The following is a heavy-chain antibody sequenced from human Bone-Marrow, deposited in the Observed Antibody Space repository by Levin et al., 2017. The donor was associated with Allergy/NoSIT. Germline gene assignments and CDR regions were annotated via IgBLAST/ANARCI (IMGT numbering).Heavy chain of an antibody. V-gene: IGHV4-38-2*01. D-gene: IGHD5-18*01. CDR3: ARTRRQLSKVDY. J-gene: IGHJ4*02. Sequence: PSETLSLTCAVSGYSISSGYYWGWIRQPPGKGLEWIGSIYHSGSTYYNPSLKSRVTISVDTSKNQFSLKLSSVTAADTAVYYCARTRRQLSKVDYWGQGTLVTVSS. CDR2: IYHSGST. CDR1: GYSISSGYY.